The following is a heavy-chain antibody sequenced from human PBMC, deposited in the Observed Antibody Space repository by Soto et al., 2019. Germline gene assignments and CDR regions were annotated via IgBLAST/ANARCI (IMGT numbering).Heavy chain of an antibody. Sequence: GGSLRLSCAASGFTFSSYAMSWVRQAPGKGLEWVSAISGSGGSTYYADSVKGRFTISRDNSKNTLYLQMNSLRAEDTAVYYCATAPLGGYDILTGYYTTPYYFDYWGQGTLVTVSS. CDR1: GFTFSSYA. J-gene: IGHJ4*02. D-gene: IGHD3-9*01. CDR2: ISGSGGST. V-gene: IGHV3-23*01. CDR3: ATAPLGGYDILTGYYTTPYYFDY.